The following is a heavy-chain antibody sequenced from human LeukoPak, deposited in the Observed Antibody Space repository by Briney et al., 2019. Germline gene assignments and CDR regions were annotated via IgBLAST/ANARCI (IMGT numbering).Heavy chain of an antibody. D-gene: IGHD6-6*01. J-gene: IGHJ4*02. V-gene: IGHV3-7*01. CDR2: IKQGGSEK. CDR1: GFTFSSYW. Sequence: GGSLRLSCAASGFTFSSYWMSWVRQAPGKGLEWVANIKQGGSEKYYVASVSGRFTISRDNAKNSLYLQMNSLRAEATAVYYCARSSRREHFDYWGQGTLVTVSS. CDR3: ARSSRREHFDY.